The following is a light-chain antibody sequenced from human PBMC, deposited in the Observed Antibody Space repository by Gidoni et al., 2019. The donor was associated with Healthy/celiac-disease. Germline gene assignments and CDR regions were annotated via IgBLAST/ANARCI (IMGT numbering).Light chain of an antibody. CDR1: SANIGRNT. CDR3: AAWDDSLNGLV. CDR2: SNN. V-gene: IGLV1-44*01. Sequence: QSVLTQPPSASGTPGQRVTISCSGSSANIGRNTVNWYQPLPGTAPKLLIYSNNQRPAGVPDRFSGSKSGTSASLAISGLQSEDEADYYCAAWDDSLNGLVFGGGTKLTVL. J-gene: IGLJ2*01.